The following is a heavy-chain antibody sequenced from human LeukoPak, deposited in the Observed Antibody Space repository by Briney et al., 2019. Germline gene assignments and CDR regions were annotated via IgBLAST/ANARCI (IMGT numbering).Heavy chain of an antibody. J-gene: IGHJ4*02. CDR2: ISGSGGST. CDR1: GFTFSGYA. V-gene: IGHV3-23*01. D-gene: IGHD1-26*01. Sequence: GGSLRLSCAASGFTFSGYAMSWVRQAPGKGLEWVSAISGSGGSTYYADSVKGRFTISRDNSKNTLYLQMNSLRAEDTAVYYCAKDGSYGPRGTYYFDYWGQGTLVTVSS. CDR3: AKDGSYGPRGTYYFDY.